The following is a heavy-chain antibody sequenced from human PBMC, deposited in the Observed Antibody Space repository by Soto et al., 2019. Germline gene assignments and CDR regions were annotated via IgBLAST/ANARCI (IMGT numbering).Heavy chain of an antibody. Sequence: PSETLSLTSSLSGCSIRSSSYDWGWIRQPPGEELEWIGSIYYRGRTYYKPSLKIRGTRSVDTSKNQFSLKLSSVTAADTAVYYCARHVLGYCSGGSCLGEAFDILGQGTMVS. CDR3: ARHVLGYCSGGSCLGEAFDI. D-gene: IGHD2-15*01. CDR2: IYYRGRT. V-gene: IGHV4-39*01. J-gene: IGHJ3*02. CDR1: GCSIRSSSYD.